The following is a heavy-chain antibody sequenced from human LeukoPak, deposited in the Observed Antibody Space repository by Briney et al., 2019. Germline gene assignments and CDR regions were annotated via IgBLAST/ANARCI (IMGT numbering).Heavy chain of an antibody. CDR3: VRGSSGTVVRGIAWAWFDP. CDR2: IKQDGSEK. D-gene: IGHD3-10*01. J-gene: IGHJ5*02. Sequence: GGSLRLSCVASGFTFSNYWMTWVRQAPGKGLEWVANIKQDGSEKYFVDSVRGRFTISRDDARDSLYLQMNSLRAEDTAGYYCVRGSSGTVVRGIAWAWFDPWGQGTLVTVSS. V-gene: IGHV3-7*05. CDR1: GFTFSNYW.